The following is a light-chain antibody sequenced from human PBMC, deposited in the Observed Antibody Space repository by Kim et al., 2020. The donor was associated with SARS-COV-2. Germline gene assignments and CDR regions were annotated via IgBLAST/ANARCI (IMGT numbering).Light chain of an antibody. CDR3: SAWDTSLPAWV. Sequence: QAGLTQPPSVSQDLRQTATLTCTGNSNNVGDQGAGWLQQHQGHPPKLLSYRNNSRPSGISERFSASRSGNIASLTITGLQADDGADYYCSAWDTSLPAWVFGGGTQLTVL. J-gene: IGLJ3*02. CDR1: SNNVGDQG. V-gene: IGLV10-54*01. CDR2: RNN.